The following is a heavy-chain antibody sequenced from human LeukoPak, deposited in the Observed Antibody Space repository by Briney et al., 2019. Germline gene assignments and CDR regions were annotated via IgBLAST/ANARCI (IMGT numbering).Heavy chain of an antibody. CDR3: ARASGPFDF. CDR2: ISGSGGST. J-gene: IGHJ4*02. Sequence: GGSLRLSCAASGFTFSSYAMSWVRQAPGKGLEWVSAISGSGGSTYYADSVKGRFTISRDNSKNTLYLHMNSLIPGDTGVYYCARASGPFDFWGQGTLLTVSS. CDR1: GFTFSSYA. V-gene: IGHV3-23*01. D-gene: IGHD3-10*01.